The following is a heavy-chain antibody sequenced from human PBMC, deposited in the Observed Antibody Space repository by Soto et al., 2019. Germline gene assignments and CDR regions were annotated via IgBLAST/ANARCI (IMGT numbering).Heavy chain of an antibody. CDR1: GFTFSSYG. CDR3: ANAGRGY. J-gene: IGHJ4*02. CDR2: ISYDGSNK. V-gene: IGHV3-30*18. Sequence: QVPLVESGGGVVQPGRSLRLSCAASGFTFSSYGMHWVRQAPGKGLEWVAVISYDGSNKYYADSVKGRFTISRDNSKNTLYLQMNRVSAEHTAVYYCANAGRGYWGRGSLVTVSS.